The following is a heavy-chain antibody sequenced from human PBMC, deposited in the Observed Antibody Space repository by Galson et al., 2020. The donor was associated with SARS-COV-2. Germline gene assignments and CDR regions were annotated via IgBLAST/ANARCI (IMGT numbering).Heavy chain of an antibody. V-gene: IGHV3-30*03. Sequence: GGSLRLSCTASGFTFSSYAMHWVRQAPGKGLEWVAVISYDGSIEYYADSVKGRFTISRDNSKNTMYLQMNSLRVEDTAVYYCAINRALDYWGQGTLVTVSS. CDR3: AINRALDY. CDR1: GFTFSSYA. J-gene: IGHJ4*02. CDR2: ISYDGSIE.